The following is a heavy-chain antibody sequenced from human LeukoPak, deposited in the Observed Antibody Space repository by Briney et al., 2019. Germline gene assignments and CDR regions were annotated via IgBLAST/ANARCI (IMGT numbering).Heavy chain of an antibody. V-gene: IGHV1-18*01. J-gene: IGHJ3*02. CDR2: ISAYNGNT. CDR3: ARDFWEPDNAFDI. CDR1: GYTFTSYG. Sequence: VASVKVSCKASGYTFTSYGISWVRQAPGQGLEWMGWISAYNGNTNYAQKLQGRVTMTTDISTSTAYMELRSLRSDDTAVYYCARDFWEPDNAFDIWGQGTMVTVSS. D-gene: IGHD1-14*01.